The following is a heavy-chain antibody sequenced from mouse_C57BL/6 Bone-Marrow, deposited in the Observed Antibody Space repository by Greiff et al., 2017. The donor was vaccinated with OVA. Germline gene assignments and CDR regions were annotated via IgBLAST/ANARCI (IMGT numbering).Heavy chain of an antibody. CDR2: IDPSDSET. D-gene: IGHD2-1*01. CDR3: ARDYYGNYVPWWYFDV. V-gene: IGHV1-52*01. Sequence: QVQLKQPGAELVRPGSSVKLSCKASGYTFTSYWMHWVKQRPIQGLEWIGNIDPSDSETHYNQKFKDKATLTVAKSSSTAYLQLSSLTSEDSAVYYCARDYYGNYVPWWYFDVWGTGTTVTVSS. J-gene: IGHJ1*03. CDR1: GYTFTSYW.